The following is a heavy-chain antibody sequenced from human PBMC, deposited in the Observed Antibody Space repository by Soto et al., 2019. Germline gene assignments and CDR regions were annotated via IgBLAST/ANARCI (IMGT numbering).Heavy chain of an antibody. CDR2: MNPNSGNT. Sequence: ASVKVSCKASGYTFTSYDINWVRQATGQGLEWMGWMNPNSGNTGYAQKFQGRVTMTRNTSISTAYMELSSLRSEDTAVYYCARGSTPGSYYDFWSGYLRGGNYYYMDVWGKGTTVTVSS. V-gene: IGHV1-8*01. J-gene: IGHJ6*03. CDR3: ARGSTPGSYYDFWSGYLRGGNYYYMDV. CDR1: GYTFTSYD. D-gene: IGHD3-3*01.